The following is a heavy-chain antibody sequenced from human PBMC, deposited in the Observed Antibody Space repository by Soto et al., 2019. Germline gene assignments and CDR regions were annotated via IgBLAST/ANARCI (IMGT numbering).Heavy chain of an antibody. Sequence: GSLRLSCAASGFTCSSYAMSWGGQAPGCGLEWVSAISGSGGSTYYADSVKGRFTISRDNSKNTLYLQMNSLRAEDTAVYYCAKNLGDSSWSYYYYGMDVWGQGTTVTVSS. J-gene: IGHJ6*02. V-gene: IGHV3-23*01. CDR2: ISGSGGST. D-gene: IGHD6-13*01. CDR1: GFTCSSYA. CDR3: AKNLGDSSWSYYYYGMDV.